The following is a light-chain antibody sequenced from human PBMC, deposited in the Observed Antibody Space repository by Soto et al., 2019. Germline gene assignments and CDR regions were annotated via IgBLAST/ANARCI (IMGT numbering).Light chain of an antibody. V-gene: IGLV2-18*02. Sequence: QSALTQPPSWSGSPGQSVAISCTGTSSDVGGSNGVSWYQQPPGTAPKLMIYGVSNRPSGVPDRFSGSKSGNTASLTISGLQAEDEGDYYCSSYTSSSTYVFGTGTKVTVL. CDR3: SSYTSSSTYV. CDR2: GVS. J-gene: IGLJ1*01. CDR1: SSDVGGSNG.